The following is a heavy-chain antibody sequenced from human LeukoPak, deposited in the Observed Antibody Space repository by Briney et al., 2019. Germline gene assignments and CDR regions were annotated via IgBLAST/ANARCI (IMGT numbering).Heavy chain of an antibody. CDR3: ARGSGGEGDY. V-gene: IGHV1-69*13. D-gene: IGHD2-21*01. J-gene: IGHJ4*02. CDR2: IIPIFGTA. Sequence: ASVKVSCKASGGTFSSYAISWVRQAPGQGLEWMGGIIPIFGTANYAQRFQDKVTITADESTSTAYMELSSLRSEDTAVYYCARGSGGEGDYWGQGTLVTVSS. CDR1: GGTFSSYA.